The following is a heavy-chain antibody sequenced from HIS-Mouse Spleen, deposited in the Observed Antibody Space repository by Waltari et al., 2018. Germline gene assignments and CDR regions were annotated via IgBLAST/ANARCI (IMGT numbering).Heavy chain of an antibody. CDR1: GGSISSSSYY. V-gene: IGHV4-39*07. CDR2: IYYSGST. J-gene: IGHJ2*01. Sequence: QLQLQESGPGLVKPSETLSLTCTVSGGSISSSSYYWVWIHQPPGKGLEGIGSIYYSGSTYYNPALKSRVTISVDTSKNQFSLKLSSVTAADTAVYYCAREIPYSSSWYDWYFDLWGRGTLVTVSS. CDR3: AREIPYSSSWYDWYFDL. D-gene: IGHD6-13*01.